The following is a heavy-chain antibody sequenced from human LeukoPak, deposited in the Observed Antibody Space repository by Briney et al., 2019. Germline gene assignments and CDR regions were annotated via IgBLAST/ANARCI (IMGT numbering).Heavy chain of an antibody. J-gene: IGHJ4*02. Sequence: GGSLRLSCAASGFTFSSYGMHWVRQAPGKGLEWVSGISDSGGSTYYADSVKGRFTISRDTSRRTLFLQMTSLRAEDTALYYCAKDVGEVVSATYYFQDWGQGILVTVSS. V-gene: IGHV3-23*01. CDR1: GFTFSSYG. D-gene: IGHD2-21*01. CDR3: AKDVGEVVSATYYFQD. CDR2: ISDSGGST.